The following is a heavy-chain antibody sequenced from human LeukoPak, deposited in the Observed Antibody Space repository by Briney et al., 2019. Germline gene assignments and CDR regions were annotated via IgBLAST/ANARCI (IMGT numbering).Heavy chain of an antibody. CDR2: ISYDGSNK. CDR3: ARENQLLSFDY. Sequence: QTGGSLRLSCAASGFTFSSYAMHWVRQAPGKGLEWVAVISYDGSNKYYADSVKGRFTISRDNSKNTLYLQMNSLRAEDTAVYYCARENQLLSFDYWGQGTLVTVSS. CDR1: GFTFSSYA. D-gene: IGHD2-2*01. J-gene: IGHJ4*02. V-gene: IGHV3-30-3*01.